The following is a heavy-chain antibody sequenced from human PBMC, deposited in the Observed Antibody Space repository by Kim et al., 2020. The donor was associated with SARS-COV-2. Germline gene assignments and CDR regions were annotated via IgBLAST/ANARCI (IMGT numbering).Heavy chain of an antibody. J-gene: IGHJ4*02. CDR1: GFTFSSYA. Sequence: GGSLRLSCAASGFTFSSYAMHWVRQAPGKGLEWVAVISYDGSNKYYADSVKGRFTISRDNSKNTLYLQMNSLRAEDTAVYYCATSPLDGYNWPTDYWGQGTLVTVSS. CDR3: ATSPLDGYNWPTDY. CDR2: ISYDGSNK. D-gene: IGHD5-12*01. V-gene: IGHV3-30-3*01.